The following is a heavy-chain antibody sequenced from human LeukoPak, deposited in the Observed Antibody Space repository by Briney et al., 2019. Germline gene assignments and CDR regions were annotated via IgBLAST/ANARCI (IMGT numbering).Heavy chain of an antibody. J-gene: IGHJ4*02. D-gene: IGHD3-10*01. CDR1: GGSISGYY. V-gene: IGHV4-59*01. CDR3: ASMRGSGSYLFDY. Sequence: SETLSLTCTVSGGSISGYYWSWIRQSPGKGLEWIGYIYYSGSTNYKPSLKSRVTMSVQTSKNQFSLKLSSVTAADTAVYYCASMRGSGSYLFDYWGQGTLVTVSS. CDR2: IYYSGST.